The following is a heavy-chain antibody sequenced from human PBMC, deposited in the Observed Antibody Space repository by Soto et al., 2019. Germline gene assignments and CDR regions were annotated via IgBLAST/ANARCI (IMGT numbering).Heavy chain of an antibody. J-gene: IGHJ5*02. Sequence: QVQLVESGGGVVQPGRSLRLSCAASGFTFSSYAMHWVRQAPGKGLEWVAVISYDGSNKYYADSVKGRFTISRDNSKNTLYLQMNSLRAEDTAVYYCARAPDEGNWFDPWGHGTLVTVSS. CDR2: ISYDGSNK. V-gene: IGHV3-30-3*01. CDR1: GFTFSSYA. CDR3: ARAPDEGNWFDP.